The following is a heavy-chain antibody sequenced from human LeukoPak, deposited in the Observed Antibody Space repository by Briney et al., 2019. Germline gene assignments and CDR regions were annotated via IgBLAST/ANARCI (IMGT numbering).Heavy chain of an antibody. CDR1: GGTFSSYA. CDR3: ARGYCSSTSCYTSRFIGFDP. Sequence: SVKVSCKASGGTFSSYAISWVRQAPGQGLEWMGGIIPIFGTANYAQKFQGRVTITTDESTSTAYMELSSLRSEDTAVYYCARGYCSSTSCYTSRFIGFDPWGRGTLVTVSS. V-gene: IGHV1-69*05. D-gene: IGHD2-2*02. J-gene: IGHJ5*02. CDR2: IIPIFGTA.